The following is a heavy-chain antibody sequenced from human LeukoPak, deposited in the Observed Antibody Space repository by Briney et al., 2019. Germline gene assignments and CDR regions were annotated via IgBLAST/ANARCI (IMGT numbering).Heavy chain of an antibody. V-gene: IGHV1-46*01. J-gene: IGHJ6*02. CDR2: IKPTDGDT. D-gene: IGHD5-24*01. CDR3: ARGDDHYYYALDV. Sequence: ASVKVSCKASGYTFTDYYIHYLRQAPGQGLEWMGIIKPTDGDTNYAQKFRGRFTMTRDTSTSTVYMDLSSLRSEDTAVYYCARGDDHYYYALDVWGQGTTVAVSS. CDR1: GYTFTDYY.